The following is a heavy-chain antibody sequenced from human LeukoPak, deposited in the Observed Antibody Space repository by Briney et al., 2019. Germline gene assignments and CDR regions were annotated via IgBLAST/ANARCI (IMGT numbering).Heavy chain of an antibody. CDR1: GFTFNSYA. D-gene: IGHD1-7*01. J-gene: IGHJ5*02. V-gene: IGHV3-30*04. Sequence: GGSLRLSCAASGFTFNSYAMHWVRQAPGKGLEWVAVISYDGSNKYYADSVKGRFTISRDNSKNTLYLQMKSLRAEDTAVYYCARDGSGLYNWNFSWFDPWGQGTLVTVSS. CDR2: ISYDGSNK. CDR3: ARDGSGLYNWNFSWFDP.